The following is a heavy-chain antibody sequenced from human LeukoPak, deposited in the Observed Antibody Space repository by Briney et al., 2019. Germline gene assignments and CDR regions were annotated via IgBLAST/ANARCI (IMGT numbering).Heavy chain of an antibody. D-gene: IGHD1-20*01. CDR3: AQGGNWNWHFDL. CDR2: IKEDGSEK. CDR1: GFTFRSYW. Sequence: GGSLRLSCVVSGFTFRSYWMSWVRQAPGKALEWVANIKEDGSEKYYVDSVKGRFTVSRDNAKNSLYLQMNSLRAEDTAVYYRAQGGNWNWHFDLWGRGTLVAVSS. J-gene: IGHJ2*01. V-gene: IGHV3-7*01.